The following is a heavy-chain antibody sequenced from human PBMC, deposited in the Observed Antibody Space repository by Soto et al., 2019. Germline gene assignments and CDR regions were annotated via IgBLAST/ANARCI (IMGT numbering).Heavy chain of an antibody. CDR1: GFTFSSYG. CDR2: ISYDGSNK. Sequence: PGGSLRLSCAASGFTFSSYGMHWARQAPGKGLEWVAVISYDGSNKYYADSVKGRFTISRDNSKNTLYLQMNSLRAEDTAVYYCAKDIGIGYSRQEGTYYYYYYGMDVWGQGTTVTVSS. V-gene: IGHV3-30*18. J-gene: IGHJ6*02. D-gene: IGHD6-13*01. CDR3: AKDIGIGYSRQEGTYYYYYYGMDV.